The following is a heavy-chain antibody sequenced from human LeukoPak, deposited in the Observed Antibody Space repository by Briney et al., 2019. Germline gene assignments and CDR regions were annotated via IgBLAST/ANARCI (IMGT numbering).Heavy chain of an antibody. CDR2: INPNSGGT. V-gene: IGHV1-2*02. J-gene: IGHJ6*02. CDR3: AEDWGEKMDV. D-gene: IGHD3-16*01. Sequence: GASVKVSCKASGYTFTGYYMHWVRQAPGQGLEWMGWINPNSGGTNFAQKFQGRVTMTSDTSISTAYMELSRLRFDDTAVYYCAEDWGEKMDVWGQGTTVIVSS. CDR1: GYTFTGYY.